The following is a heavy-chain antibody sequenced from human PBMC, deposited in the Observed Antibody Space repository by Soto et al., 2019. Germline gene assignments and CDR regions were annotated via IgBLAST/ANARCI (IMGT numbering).Heavy chain of an antibody. CDR2: ISYDGKVA. Sequence: QVQLVESGGGVVQPGRSLRLSCAASGFTFSSYGMHWVRQAPGKGLEWVTVISYDGKVAYYADSVKGRFTIFRDNSKNTLYLQMNSLRTEDTAMYYCAKEGPITNWYFDYWGQGTLVTVSS. D-gene: IGHD1-1*01. J-gene: IGHJ4*02. CDR1: GFTFSSYG. V-gene: IGHV3-30*18. CDR3: AKEGPITNWYFDY.